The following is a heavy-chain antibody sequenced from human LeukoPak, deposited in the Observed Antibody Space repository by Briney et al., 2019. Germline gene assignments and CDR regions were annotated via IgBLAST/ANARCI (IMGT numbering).Heavy chain of an antibody. CDR2: IYYTGST. J-gene: IGHJ5*02. D-gene: IGHD6-13*01. V-gene: IGHV4-59*08. CDR1: GGSISGYY. Sequence: PSETLSLTCTVSGGSISGYYWSWIRQPPGKGLEWIGYIYYTGSTNYNPSLKSRVTISVDTSKNQFSLKLSSVTAADTAVYYCARRAYSSTANWFDPWGQGTLVTVSS. CDR3: ARRAYSSTANWFDP.